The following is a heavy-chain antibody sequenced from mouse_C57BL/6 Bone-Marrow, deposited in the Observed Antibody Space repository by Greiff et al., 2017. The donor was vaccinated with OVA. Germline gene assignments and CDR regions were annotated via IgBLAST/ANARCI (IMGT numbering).Heavy chain of an antibody. J-gene: IGHJ3*01. CDR3: AIVGGYDAWFAY. CDR1: GYTFTDYE. V-gene: IGHV1-15*01. CDR2: IDPETGGT. Sequence: QVQLQQSGAELVRPGASVTLSCKASGYTFTDYEMHWVKQTPVHGLEWIGAIDPETGGTAYNPKFKSKATLTVDKSSSTAYMHRSSLTSEDSAVYYCAIVGGYDAWFAYWGQGTLVTVSA. D-gene: IGHD2-14*01.